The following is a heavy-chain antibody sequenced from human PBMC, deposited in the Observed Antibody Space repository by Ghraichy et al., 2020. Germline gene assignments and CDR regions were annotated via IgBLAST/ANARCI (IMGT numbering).Heavy chain of an antibody. Sequence: SETLSLTCTVSGGSISSYYWSWIRQPPGKGLEWIGYIYYSGSTNYNPSLKSRVTISVDTSKNQFSLKLSSVTAADTAVYYCARGGPTPDVPAAIPNHYYYMGVWGKGTTVTVSS. J-gene: IGHJ6*03. CDR3: ARGGPTPDVPAAIPNHYYYMGV. D-gene: IGHD2-2*01. V-gene: IGHV4-59*01. CDR2: IYYSGST. CDR1: GGSISSYY.